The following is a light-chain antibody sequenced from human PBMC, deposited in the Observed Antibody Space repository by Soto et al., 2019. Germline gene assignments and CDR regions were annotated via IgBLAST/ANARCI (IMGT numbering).Light chain of an antibody. J-gene: IGKJ4*01. CDR1: QGIGDT. V-gene: IGKV3-15*01. Sequence: EVVVRQSPATLSASPGEGGSLSCRAGQGIGDTLAWYQPKPGQTPRLLIYDTSTRATGVPTRFSGSRSGAEFTLPINSLQSEDFAVYYCQPYNNWPLTFGGGTKVDI. CDR3: QPYNNWPLT. CDR2: DTS.